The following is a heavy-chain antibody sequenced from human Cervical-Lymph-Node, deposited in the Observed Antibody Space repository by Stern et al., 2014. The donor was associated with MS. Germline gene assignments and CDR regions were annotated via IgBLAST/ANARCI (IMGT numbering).Heavy chain of an antibody. D-gene: IGHD6-6*01. V-gene: IGHV4-31*03. CDR3: ARQDISSAAFDY. J-gene: IGHJ4*02. CDR1: GASITSGGLS. CDR2: IYERGNT. Sequence: QVQLQESGPGLVKPSQTLSLTCTVSGASITSGGLSWNWIRPHPGQGLEWIGPIYERGNTYYTPSLTSGVTMEVGTPNNPLSLKLSSVTAADTAVYYCARQDISSAAFDYWGQGTLVTISS.